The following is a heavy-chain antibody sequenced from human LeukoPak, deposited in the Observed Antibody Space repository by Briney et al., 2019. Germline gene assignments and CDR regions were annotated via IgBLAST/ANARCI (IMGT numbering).Heavy chain of an antibody. V-gene: IGHV3-23*01. Sequence: GGSLRLSCAASGFAFSSYAMSWVRQAPGKGLEWVSAISGSGGSTYYADSVKGRFTISRDNSKNTLYLQMNSLRAEDTAVYYCAKAYYYDSSGYYHFGPIDYWGQGTLVTVSS. CDR1: GFAFSSYA. CDR2: ISGSGGST. CDR3: AKAYYYDSSGYYHFGPIDY. D-gene: IGHD3-22*01. J-gene: IGHJ4*02.